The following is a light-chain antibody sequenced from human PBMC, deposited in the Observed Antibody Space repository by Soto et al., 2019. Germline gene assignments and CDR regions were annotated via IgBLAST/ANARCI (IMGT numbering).Light chain of an antibody. Sequence: DIQMTQYPSSLSASVGDIVSISCRASQRISIFLNWHQQKPGKAPKLLIYAASTLQSGVPSRFSGSGSGTDFTLTISSLQPEDFATYYCQQSYSTPSFGQGTRLEIK. CDR3: QQSYSTPS. CDR2: AAS. CDR1: QRISIF. J-gene: IGKJ5*01. V-gene: IGKV1-39*01.